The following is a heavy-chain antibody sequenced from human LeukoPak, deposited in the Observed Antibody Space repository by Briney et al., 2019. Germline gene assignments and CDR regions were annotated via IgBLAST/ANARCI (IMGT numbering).Heavy chain of an antibody. CDR3: ATSSWVY. J-gene: IGHJ4*02. CDR1: GFTFSNYA. D-gene: IGHD6-13*01. CDR2: ISYDGSKK. Sequence: PGGSLRLSCAASGFTFSNYAMHWIRQAPGKGLEWVAIISYDGSKKYCADSVQGRCTLSRDNSQKTLYLQMNSLRPEDTAVYYCATSSWVYWGQGTLVTVSS. V-gene: IGHV3-30-3*01.